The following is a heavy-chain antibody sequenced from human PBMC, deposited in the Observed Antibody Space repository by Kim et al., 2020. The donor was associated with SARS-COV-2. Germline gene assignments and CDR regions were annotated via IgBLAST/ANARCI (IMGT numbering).Heavy chain of an antibody. CDR1: GFTFSNAW. V-gene: IGHV3-15*01. CDR3: TTTYYDILTGYLMVY. J-gene: IGHJ4*02. CDR2: IKSKTDGGTT. Sequence: GGSLRLSCAASGFTFSNAWMSWVRQAPGKGLEWVGRIKSKTDGGTTDYAAPVKGRFTISRDDSKNTLYLQMNSLKTEDTAVYYCTTTYYDILTGYLMVYWGQGTLVTVSS. D-gene: IGHD3-9*01.